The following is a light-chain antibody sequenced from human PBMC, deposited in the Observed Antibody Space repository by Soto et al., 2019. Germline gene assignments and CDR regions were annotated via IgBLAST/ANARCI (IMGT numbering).Light chain of an antibody. CDR3: YSYADGYTYV. V-gene: IGLV1-44*01. J-gene: IGLJ1*01. Sequence: QSVLTQPPSASGTPGQRVSISCSGISSNIGSETVNWYQQFPGTAPKLLIFSSNQRPSGVPDRFSGSKSGTSAFLDISGLQSEDEAEYYCYSYADGYTYVFGTGTKVTVL. CDR2: SSN. CDR1: SSNIGSET.